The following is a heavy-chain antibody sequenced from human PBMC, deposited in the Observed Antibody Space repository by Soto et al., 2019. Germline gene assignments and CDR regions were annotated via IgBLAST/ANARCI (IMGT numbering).Heavy chain of an antibody. CDR3: ARGRFTTVTTWWYFDY. J-gene: IGHJ4*02. D-gene: IGHD4-17*01. CDR1: GYTLTELS. V-gene: IGHV1-46*01. Sequence: GASVKVSCKVSGYTLTELSMHWVRQAPGKGLEWMGIINPSTGSTTYAQKFQGRVTLTRDTSTSTVYMDLSSLRSEDTAVYYCARGRFTTVTTWWYFDYWGKGALVT. CDR2: INPSTGST.